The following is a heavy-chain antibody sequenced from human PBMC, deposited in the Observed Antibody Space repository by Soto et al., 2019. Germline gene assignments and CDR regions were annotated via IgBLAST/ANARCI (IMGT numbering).Heavy chain of an antibody. Sequence: QVPLVPSGAEVKKPGASVKVSCKASGYTFTSYGISWVRQAPGQGLEWMGWISAYNGNTNYAQKLQGRVNMTTDTSTSTAYMELRSLRSDDTAVYYCARDTVYYGSGSVNWFDPWGQGTLFTVSS. D-gene: IGHD3-10*01. CDR1: GYTFTSYG. V-gene: IGHV1-18*04. CDR2: ISAYNGNT. J-gene: IGHJ5*02. CDR3: ARDTVYYGSGSVNWFDP.